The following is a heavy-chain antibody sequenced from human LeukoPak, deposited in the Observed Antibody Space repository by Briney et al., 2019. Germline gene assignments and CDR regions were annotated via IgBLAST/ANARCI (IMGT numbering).Heavy chain of an antibody. J-gene: IGHJ5*02. CDR1: GGSISSGGYS. CDR3: ARELDQYRFDP. D-gene: IGHD2-2*01. Sequence: SQTLSLTCAVSGGSISSGGYSWSWIRQPPGKGLGWIGYIYHSGSTYYNPSLKSRVTISVDRSKNQFSLKLSSVTAADTAVYYCARELDQYRFDPWGQGTLVTVSS. CDR2: IYHSGST. V-gene: IGHV4-30-2*01.